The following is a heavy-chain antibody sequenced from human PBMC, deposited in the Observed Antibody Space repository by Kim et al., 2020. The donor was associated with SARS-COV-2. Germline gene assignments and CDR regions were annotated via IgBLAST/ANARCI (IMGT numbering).Heavy chain of an antibody. D-gene: IGHD2-15*01. CDR2: IIPIFGTA. CDR1: GGTFSSYA. CDR3: ARERGYCSGGSCYDYYYGMDV. Sequence: SVKVSCKASGGTFSSYAISWVRQAPGQGLEWMGGIIPIFGTANYAQKFQGRVTITADESTSTAYMELSSLRSEDTAVYYCARERGYCSGGSCYDYYYGMDVWGQGTTVTVPS. V-gene: IGHV1-69*13. J-gene: IGHJ6*02.